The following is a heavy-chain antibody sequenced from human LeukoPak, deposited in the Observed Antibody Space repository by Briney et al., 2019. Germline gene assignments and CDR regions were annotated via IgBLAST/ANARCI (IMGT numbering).Heavy chain of an antibody. Sequence: PSETLSLTCTVSGGSISSGGYYWSWIRQPAGKGLEYIGRIYSSGNTYYNPSLKSRVTISVDTSENQFSLKLSPVTAADTAVYFCARVGGYSNQNYYYYYMDVWGKGTTVTVSS. CDR2: IYSSGNT. D-gene: IGHD5-12*01. V-gene: IGHV4-61*02. J-gene: IGHJ6*03. CDR3: ARVGGYSNQNYYYYYMDV. CDR1: GGSISSGGYY.